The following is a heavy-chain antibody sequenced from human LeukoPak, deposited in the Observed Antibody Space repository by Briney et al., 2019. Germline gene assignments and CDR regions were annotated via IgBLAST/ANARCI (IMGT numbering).Heavy chain of an antibody. D-gene: IGHD4-17*01. J-gene: IGHJ4*02. Sequence: SVKVSCKASGGTFSSYAISWVRQAPGQGLEWMGGIIPIFATPNYAQKFQGRVTMTRDTSISTAYMELSRLRSDDTAVYYCARDFGGDYGFIQDYWGQGTLVTVSS. CDR3: ARDFGGDYGFIQDY. V-gene: IGHV1-69*05. CDR1: GGTFSSYA. CDR2: IIPIFATP.